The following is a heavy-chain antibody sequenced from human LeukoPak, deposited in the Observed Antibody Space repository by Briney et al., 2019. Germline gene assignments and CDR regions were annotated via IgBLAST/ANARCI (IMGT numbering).Heavy chain of an antibody. Sequence: ASVKVSCKASGYIFTSYDFNWVRQASGQRPEWRGWMSPNSGDTGYAQKFQDRVTMTRNTSISTAYMELSSLRSDDTAVYYCARGPPNWGYDYWGPGTLVTVSS. V-gene: IGHV1-8*01. CDR1: GYIFTSYD. D-gene: IGHD7-27*01. J-gene: IGHJ4*02. CDR2: MSPNSGDT. CDR3: ARGPPNWGYDY.